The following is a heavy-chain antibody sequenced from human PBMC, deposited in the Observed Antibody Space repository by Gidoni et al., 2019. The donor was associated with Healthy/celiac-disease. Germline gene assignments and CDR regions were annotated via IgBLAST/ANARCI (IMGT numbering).Heavy chain of an antibody. D-gene: IGHD6-13*01. CDR2: ISSSSSYI. V-gene: IGHV3-21*01. J-gene: IGHJ5*02. CDR3: ARGKQPKIAAAGTFWFDP. CDR1: GFTFSSYS. Sequence: EVQLVESGGGLVKPGGSLRLSCAASGFTFSSYSMNWVRQAPGKGLEWVSSISSSSSYIYYADSVKGRFTISRDNAKNSLYLQMNSLRAEDTAVYYCARGKQPKIAAAGTFWFDPWGQGTLVTVSS.